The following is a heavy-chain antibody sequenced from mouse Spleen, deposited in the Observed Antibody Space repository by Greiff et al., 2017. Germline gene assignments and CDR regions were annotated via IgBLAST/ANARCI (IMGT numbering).Heavy chain of an antibody. J-gene: IGHJ2*01. CDR1: GYSITSGYY. CDR3: ASVYDYDGHFDY. V-gene: IGHV3-6*02. D-gene: IGHD2-4*01. CDR2: ISYDGSN. Sequence: ESGPGLVKPSQSLSLTCSVTGYSITSGYYWNWIRQFPGNKLEWMGYISYDGSNNYNPSLKNRISITRDTSKNQFFLKLNSVTTEDTATYYCASVYDYDGHFDYWGQGTTLTVFS.